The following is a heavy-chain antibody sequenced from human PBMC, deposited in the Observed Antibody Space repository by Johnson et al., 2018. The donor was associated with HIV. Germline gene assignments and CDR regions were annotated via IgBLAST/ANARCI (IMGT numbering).Heavy chain of an antibody. CDR3: AKDQIPAAASRAFDI. V-gene: IGHV3-7*01. D-gene: IGHD6-13*01. Sequence: VQLVESGGALVQPGGSLRLSCATSGFIFGNYWMTWIRQAPGKGLEWVANIKEDGSEKYYVDSVKGRFTISRDNAKNSLYLQIDSLRAEDTAVYYCAKDQIPAAASRAFDIWGQGTMVTVSS. CDR2: IKEDGSEK. CDR1: GFIFGNYW. J-gene: IGHJ3*02.